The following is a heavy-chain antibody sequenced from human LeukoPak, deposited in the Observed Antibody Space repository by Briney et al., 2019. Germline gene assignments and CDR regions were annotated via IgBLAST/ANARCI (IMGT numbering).Heavy chain of an antibody. CDR1: GFTFSSYW. CDR2: IKEDGSKK. V-gene: IGHV3-7*04. Sequence: TGGSLRLSCAASGFTFSSYWMNWVRQAPGKGLEWVANIKEDGSKKYYVDSAKGRFTISRDNAKTSLYLQMNSLRVEGTAVYYCARGMDVWGQGTTVTVSS. J-gene: IGHJ6*02. CDR3: ARGMDV.